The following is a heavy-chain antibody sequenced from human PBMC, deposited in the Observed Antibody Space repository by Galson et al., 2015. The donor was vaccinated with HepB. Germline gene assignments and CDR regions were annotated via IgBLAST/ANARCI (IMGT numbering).Heavy chain of an antibody. CDR2: ISSSSSYI. V-gene: IGHV3-21*01. CDR3: ASGYYTDAFDI. J-gene: IGHJ3*02. D-gene: IGHD3-22*01. Sequence: SLRLSCAASGFTFSSYSMSWVRQAPGKGLEWVSSISSSSSYIYYADSVKGRFTISRDNAKNSLYLQMNSLRAEDTAVYYCASGYYTDAFDIWGQGTMVTVSS. CDR1: GFTFSSYS.